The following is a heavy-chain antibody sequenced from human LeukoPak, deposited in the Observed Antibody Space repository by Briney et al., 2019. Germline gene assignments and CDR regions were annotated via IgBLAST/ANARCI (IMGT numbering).Heavy chain of an antibody. D-gene: IGHD4-11*01. V-gene: IGHV4-59*01. CDR2: IYYSGST. CDR3: ARGGPTVTAFASFDY. CDR1: GGSINSYY. Sequence: TSETLSLTCTVSGGSINSYYWSWVRQPPGKELEWIGYIYYSGSTNYNPSLKSRVTISVDTSKNQFSLNLSSMTAADTAVYYCARGGPTVTAFASFDYWGQGTLVTASS. J-gene: IGHJ4*02.